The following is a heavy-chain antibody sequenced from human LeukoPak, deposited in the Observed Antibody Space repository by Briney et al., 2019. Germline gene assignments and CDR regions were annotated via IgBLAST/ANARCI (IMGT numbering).Heavy chain of an antibody. J-gene: IGHJ4*02. CDR2: TSSSSSYI. D-gene: IGHD3-16*02. V-gene: IGHV3-21*01. CDR1: GFTFSSYS. CDR3: ARDLNPYYDYVWGSYRYDVNGFDY. Sequence: GGSLRLSCAASGFTFSSYSMNWVRQAPGKGLEWVSSTSSSSSYIYYADSVKGRFTISRDNAKNSLYLQMNSLRAEDTAVYYCARDLNPYYDYVWGSYRYDVNGFDYWGQGTLVTVSS.